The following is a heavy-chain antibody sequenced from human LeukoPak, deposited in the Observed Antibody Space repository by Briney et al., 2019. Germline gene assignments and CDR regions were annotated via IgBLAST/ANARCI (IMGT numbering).Heavy chain of an antibody. Sequence: PSETLSLTCTVSGGSISSSSYYRGWIRQPPGKGLEWIGSIYYSGSTYYNPSLKSRVTISVDTSKNQFSLKLSSVTAADTAVYYCASRYLVWQPALNNLLDAFDIWGQGTMVTVSS. CDR3: ASRYLVWQPALNNLLDAFDI. V-gene: IGHV4-39*01. D-gene: IGHD3-16*02. J-gene: IGHJ3*02. CDR2: IYYSGST. CDR1: GGSISSSSYY.